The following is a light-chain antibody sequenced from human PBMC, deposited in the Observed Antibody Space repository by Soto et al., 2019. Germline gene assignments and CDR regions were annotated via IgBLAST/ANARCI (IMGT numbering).Light chain of an antibody. V-gene: IGKV3-15*01. J-gene: IGKJ5*01. Sequence: EILMTQSPATLSVSPGERATLSCGASQSVSSNLAWYQQKPGQAPRLLIYGASTRSTGIPARFSGSGSGTEFTLTISSLQSEDFEVYYCQQYHNWPITFGQGTRLEIK. CDR3: QQYHNWPIT. CDR2: GAS. CDR1: QSVSSN.